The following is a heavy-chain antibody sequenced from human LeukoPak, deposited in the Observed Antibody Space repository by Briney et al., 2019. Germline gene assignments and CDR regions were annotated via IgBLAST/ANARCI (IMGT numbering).Heavy chain of an antibody. D-gene: IGHD3-9*01. J-gene: IGHJ5*02. CDR1: GYTFTRYG. CDR2: ISAFNGNT. V-gene: IGHV1-18*01. CDR3: ARDYDILTGYYNRGDNWFDP. Sequence: ASVKVSRKASGYTFTRYGISWVRQAPGQGLEWMGWISAFNGNTNYAQKLQGRVTMTTDTSTSKAYMELRSLRSDDSAIYYCARDYDILTGYYNRGDNWFDPWGQGTLVTVSS.